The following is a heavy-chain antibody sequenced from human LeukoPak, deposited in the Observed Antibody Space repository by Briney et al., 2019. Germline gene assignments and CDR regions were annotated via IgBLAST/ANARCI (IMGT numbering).Heavy chain of an antibody. CDR3: ARAHSNYGWFDP. CDR1: RGTFSSYA. J-gene: IGHJ5*02. Sequence: GSSVKVSCKASRGTFSSYAISWVRQAPGQGLEWMGRIIPIFGTANYAQKFQGRVTITADKSTSTAYMELSSLRSEDTAVYYCARAHSNYGWFDPWGQGTLVTVSS. D-gene: IGHD4-11*01. CDR2: IIPIFGTA. V-gene: IGHV1-69*06.